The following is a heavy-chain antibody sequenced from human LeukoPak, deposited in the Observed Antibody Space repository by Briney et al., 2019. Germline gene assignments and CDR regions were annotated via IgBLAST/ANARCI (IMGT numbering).Heavy chain of an antibody. Sequence: GSLRLSCAASGFTFSGSAMHWVRQAPGKGLEWVAVISYDGSNKYYADSVKGRFTISRDNSKNTLYLQMNSLRAEDTAVYYCARDSFIVGATFDYWGQGTLVTVSS. J-gene: IGHJ4*02. CDR1: GFTFSGSA. CDR2: ISYDGSNK. D-gene: IGHD1-26*01. V-gene: IGHV3-30-3*01. CDR3: ARDSFIVGATFDY.